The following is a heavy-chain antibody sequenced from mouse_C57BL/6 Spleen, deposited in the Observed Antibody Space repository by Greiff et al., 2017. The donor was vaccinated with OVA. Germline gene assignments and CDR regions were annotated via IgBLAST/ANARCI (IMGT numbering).Heavy chain of an antibody. CDR2: IDPSDSYT. D-gene: IGHD2-2*01. J-gene: IGHJ4*01. Sequence: QVQLKQSGAELVMPGASVKLSCKASGYTFTSYWMHWVKQRPGQGLEWIGEIDPSDSYTNYNQKFKGKSTLTVDKSSSTAYMQLSSLTSEDSAVYYCARRWLRAYAMDYWGQGTSVTVSS. CDR1: GYTFTSYW. CDR3: ARRWLRAYAMDY. V-gene: IGHV1-69*01.